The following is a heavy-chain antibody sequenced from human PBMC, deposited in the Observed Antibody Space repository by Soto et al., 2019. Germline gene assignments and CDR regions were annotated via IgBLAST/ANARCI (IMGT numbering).Heavy chain of an antibody. J-gene: IGHJ4*02. CDR3: ARERYCGGDCYTQEYYFDY. V-gene: IGHV4-61*01. D-gene: IGHD2-21*02. CDR1: GGSVSSGSYY. Sequence: SETLSLTCTVSGGSVSSGSYYWSWIRQPPGKGLEWIGYIYYSGGTNYNPSLKSRVTISVDTSKNQFSLKLSSVTAADTAVYYCARERYCGGDCYTQEYYFDYWGQGTLVTVSS. CDR2: IYYSGGT.